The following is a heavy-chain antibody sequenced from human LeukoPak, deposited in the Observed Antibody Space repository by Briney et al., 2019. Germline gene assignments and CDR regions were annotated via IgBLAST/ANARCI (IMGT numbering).Heavy chain of an antibody. D-gene: IGHD3-3*01. CDR2: MNPSSGNT. V-gene: IGHV1-8*02. CDR3: ARGGGVQRDFWSGYYYSHKYNWFDP. Sequence: ASVKVSCKAPGYIFTDYFNHWVRQATGQGLEWMGWMNPSSGNTGYAQKFQGRVTMTRNTSISTAYMELSSLRSEDTAVYYCARGGGVQRDFWSGYYYSHKYNWFDPWGQGTLVTVSS. J-gene: IGHJ5*02. CDR1: GYIFTDYF.